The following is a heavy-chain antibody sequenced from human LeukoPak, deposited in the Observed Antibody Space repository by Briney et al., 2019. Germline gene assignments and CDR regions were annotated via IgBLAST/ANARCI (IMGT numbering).Heavy chain of an antibody. Sequence: PGGSLRLSCAASGFTFSSYWMSWVRQAPGKGLEWVANIKQDGSEKYYVDSVKGRFTISRDNAKNSLYLQMNSLRAEDTAVYYRARDRVKLQLGYWGQGTLVTVSS. J-gene: IGHJ4*02. CDR2: IKQDGSEK. V-gene: IGHV3-7*01. D-gene: IGHD5-18*01. CDR3: ARDRVKLQLGY. CDR1: GFTFSSYW.